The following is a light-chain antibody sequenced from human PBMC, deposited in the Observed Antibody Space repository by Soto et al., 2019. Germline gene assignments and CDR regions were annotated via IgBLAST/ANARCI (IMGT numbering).Light chain of an antibody. CDR1: QGINNY. V-gene: IGKV1-16*02. J-gene: IGKJ1*01. CDR3: QQYNTLPRT. CDR2: AAV. Sequence: DLQMTQSPSSLSASVGDRVTISCRASQGINNYLAWFQQKPGKAPKSLIYAAVRLHTGVPSKFSGNASGTDFTLTISSLQPEDFATYYCQQYNTLPRTFGQGTKVEIK.